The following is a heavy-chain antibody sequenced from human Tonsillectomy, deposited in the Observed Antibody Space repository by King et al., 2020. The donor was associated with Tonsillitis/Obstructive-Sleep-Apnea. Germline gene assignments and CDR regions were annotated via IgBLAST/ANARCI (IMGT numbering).Heavy chain of an antibody. J-gene: IGHJ4*02. CDR1: GFTFSSYG. D-gene: IGHD3-10*01. Sequence: VQLVESGGGVVQPGRSLRLSCAASGFTFSSYGMHWVRQAPGKVLEGVAVISYDGSNKYYADSVKGRFTISRDNSKNTLYLQMNSLRAEDTAVYYCAKDGKGAMVRGVTPGWFDYWGQGTLVTVSS. CDR2: ISYDGSNK. V-gene: IGHV3-30*18. CDR3: AKDGKGAMVRGVTPGWFDY.